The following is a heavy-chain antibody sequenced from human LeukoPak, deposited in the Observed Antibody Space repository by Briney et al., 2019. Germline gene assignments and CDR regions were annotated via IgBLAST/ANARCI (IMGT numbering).Heavy chain of an antibody. CDR1: GYTFTSYG. J-gene: IGHJ3*02. Sequence: ASVKVSCKASGYTFTSYGISWVRQAPGQGLEWMGWISAYNGNTNYAQKLQGRVTMTTDTSTSTAYMELRSLRSDDTAVYYCARVRVYDSGGYYGAFDIWGQGTMVTVSS. CDR2: ISAYNGNT. CDR3: ARVRVYDSGGYYGAFDI. V-gene: IGHV1-18*01. D-gene: IGHD3-22*01.